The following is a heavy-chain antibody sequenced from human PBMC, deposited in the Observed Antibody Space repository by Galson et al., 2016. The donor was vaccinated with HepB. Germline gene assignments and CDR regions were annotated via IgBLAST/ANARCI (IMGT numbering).Heavy chain of an antibody. CDR2: IYHSGST. J-gene: IGHJ4*02. CDR3: ARRGVSRTVLMWFGASYYFDY. Sequence: SETLSLTCTVSGGSISSSGSYWGWIRRPPGKGLEWVGNIYHSGSTFYNPSLKGRVTISVDTSKNQFFLKLSSVTAADTAVYYCARRGVSRTVLMWFGASYYFDYWGQGTLVTVSS. CDR1: GGSISSSGSY. D-gene: IGHD3-10*01. V-gene: IGHV4-39*01.